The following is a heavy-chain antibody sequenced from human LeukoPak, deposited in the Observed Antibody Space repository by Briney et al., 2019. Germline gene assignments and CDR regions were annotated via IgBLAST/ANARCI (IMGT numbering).Heavy chain of an antibody. D-gene: IGHD2-2*01. Sequence: GGSLRLSCAGSGFTFSTYSIHWVRQAPGKGLEWVSSISSDGGYIYYADSVKGRFTISRDNAKNSVYLQTKSLRAEDTAVYYCARGNAPLPFDYWGQGTLVTVSS. V-gene: IGHV3-21*01. CDR2: ISSDGGYI. CDR1: GFTFSTYS. J-gene: IGHJ4*02. CDR3: ARGNAPLPFDY.